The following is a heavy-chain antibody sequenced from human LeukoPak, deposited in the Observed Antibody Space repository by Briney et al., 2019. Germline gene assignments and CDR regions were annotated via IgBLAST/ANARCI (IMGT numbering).Heavy chain of an antibody. D-gene: IGHD1-26*01. CDR1: GGSISSSNSY. V-gene: IGHV4-39*01. Sequence: SETLSLTCTVSGGSISSSNSYWGWIRQPPGKVLEWIGRIYYSGSTYYNPSLKSRVTISVDTSKNQFSLKLSSVTAADTAVYYCARTLGGAPLNWFDPWGQGTLVTVSS. CDR2: IYYSGST. J-gene: IGHJ5*02. CDR3: ARTLGGAPLNWFDP.